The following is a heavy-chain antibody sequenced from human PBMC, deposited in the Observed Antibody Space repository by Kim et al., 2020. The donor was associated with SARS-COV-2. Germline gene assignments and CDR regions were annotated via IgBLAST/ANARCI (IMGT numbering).Heavy chain of an antibody. Sequence: GGSLRLSCAASGFTFSSYWMSWVRQAPGKGLEWVANIKQDGSEKYYVDSVKGRFTISRDNAKNSLYLQMNSLRAEDTAVYYCARDSLQWLVVYYYYYGMDVWAKGPRSPSP. V-gene: IGHV3-7*03. CDR3: ARDSLQWLVVYYYYYGMDV. J-gene: IGHJ6*02. D-gene: IGHD6-19*01. CDR1: GFTFSSYW. CDR2: IKQDGSEK.